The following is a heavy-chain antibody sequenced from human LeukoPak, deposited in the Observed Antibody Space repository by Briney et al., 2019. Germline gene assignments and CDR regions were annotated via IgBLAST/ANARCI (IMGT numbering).Heavy chain of an antibody. CDR2: IYYSGST. D-gene: IGHD2-2*02. V-gene: IGHV4-39*01. J-gene: IGHJ6*03. Sequence: SETLSLTCTVSGGSISSSSYYWGWIRQPPGKRLEWIGSIYYSGSTYYNPSLKSRVTISVDTSKNQFSLKLSSVTAADTAVYYCARHVAGCSSTSCYIGYMDVWGKGTTVTVSS. CDR3: ARHVAGCSSTSCYIGYMDV. CDR1: GGSISSSSYY.